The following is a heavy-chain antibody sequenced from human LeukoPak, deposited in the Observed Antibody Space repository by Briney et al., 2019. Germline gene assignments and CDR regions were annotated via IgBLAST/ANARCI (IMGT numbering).Heavy chain of an antibody. V-gene: IGHV3-66*01. D-gene: IGHD1-26*01. CDR1: GFTVSYNY. CDR2: IYSGGQT. Sequence: GGSLRLSCAASGFTVSYNYMTWVRQAPGKGLEWVSVIYSGGQTYYADSVKGRFTISRDNSKNTLDLQMNSLRAEDTATYYCAKEKRNLRGARDAFDIWGQGTLVTVSA. J-gene: IGHJ3*02. CDR3: AKEKRNLRGARDAFDI.